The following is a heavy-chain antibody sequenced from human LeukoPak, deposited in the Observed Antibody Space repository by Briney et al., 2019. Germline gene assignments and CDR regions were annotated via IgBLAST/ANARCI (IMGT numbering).Heavy chain of an antibody. CDR1: GYSFTSYW. CDR2: IYPGDSDT. V-gene: IGHV5-51*01. D-gene: IGHD3-22*01. Sequence: GESLKISCKGSGYSFTSYWIGWVRQMPGKGLEWMGIIYPGDSDTRYSPSFQGQVTISADKSISTAYLQWSSLKASDTAMCYCARHDYYDSSGYYYPSYYFDYWGQGTLVTVSS. J-gene: IGHJ4*02. CDR3: ARHDYYDSSGYYYPSYYFDY.